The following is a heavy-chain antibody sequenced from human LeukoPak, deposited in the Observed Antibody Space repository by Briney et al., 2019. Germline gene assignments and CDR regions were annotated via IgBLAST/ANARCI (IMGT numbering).Heavy chain of an antibody. D-gene: IGHD3-3*01. CDR1: GGTFSSYA. CDR3: ARSLFRFLEWSYRSYYYYYMDV. V-gene: IGHV1-69*06. CDR2: IFPIFGTA. J-gene: IGHJ6*03. Sequence: SVKVSCKASGGTFSSYAISWVRQAPGQGLEWMGGIFPIFGTANYAQKFQGRVTITADKSTITAYIELSSLRSEDTAVYFCARSLFRFLEWSYRSYYYYYMDVWGKGATVTVSS.